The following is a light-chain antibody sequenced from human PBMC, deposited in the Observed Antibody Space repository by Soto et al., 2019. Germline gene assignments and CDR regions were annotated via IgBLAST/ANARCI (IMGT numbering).Light chain of an antibody. Sequence: QSALTQPRSVSGSPGQSVTISCTGTNTDVGGYNYVSWYQQHPGKAPKLMIYDVSKRPSGVPDRFSGSKSGNTASLTFSGLQAEDEADYDCCSYAVSDSYVVFGGGTKLTVL. CDR2: DVS. CDR3: CSYAVSDSYVV. CDR1: NTDVGGYNY. J-gene: IGLJ2*01. V-gene: IGLV2-11*01.